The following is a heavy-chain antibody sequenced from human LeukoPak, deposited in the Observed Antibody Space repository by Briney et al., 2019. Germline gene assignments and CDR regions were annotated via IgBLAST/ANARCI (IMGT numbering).Heavy chain of an antibody. Sequence: PGGSLRLSCAASGFTFSSYAMHWVRQAPGKGLEWVAVISYDGSNKYYADSVKGRFTISRDNSKNTLYLQMNSLRAEDTAVYYCARGGYSGYDLEYYFDYWGQGTLVTVSS. V-gene: IGHV3-30-3*01. CDR3: ARGGYSGYDLEYYFDY. CDR2: ISYDGSNK. J-gene: IGHJ4*02. CDR1: GFTFSSYA. D-gene: IGHD5-12*01.